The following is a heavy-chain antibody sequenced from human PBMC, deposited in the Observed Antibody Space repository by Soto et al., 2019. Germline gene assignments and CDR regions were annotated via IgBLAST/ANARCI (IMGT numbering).Heavy chain of an antibody. J-gene: IGHJ4*02. V-gene: IGHV3-23*01. CDR2: VVGSGAGT. Sequence: EVQLLESGRGLVQSGESLRLSCVVSGFTFSTYAMTWVRQAPGKGLEWVSAVVGSGAGTYYADSVKGRFTISRDNSMKTLDLQMSRRRAEATAVYYWATISGPGRAVSGPGFLGFWGQGTLVTVSS. CDR3: ATISGPGRAVSGPGFLGF. D-gene: IGHD6-19*01. CDR1: GFTFSTYA.